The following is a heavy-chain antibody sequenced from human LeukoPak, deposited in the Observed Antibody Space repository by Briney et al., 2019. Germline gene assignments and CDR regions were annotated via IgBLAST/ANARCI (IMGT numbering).Heavy chain of an antibody. CDR2: INPSGGST. V-gene: IGHV1-46*01. Sequence: ASVKVSCKASGYTLTSYYMHWVRQAPGQGLEWMGIINPSGGSTSYAQKFQGRVTMTRDTSTSTVYMELSSLRSEDTAVYYCARDLSGSYYPPSYYFDYWGQGTLVTVSS. D-gene: IGHD1-26*01. CDR1: GYTLTSYY. J-gene: IGHJ4*02. CDR3: ARDLSGSYYPPSYYFDY.